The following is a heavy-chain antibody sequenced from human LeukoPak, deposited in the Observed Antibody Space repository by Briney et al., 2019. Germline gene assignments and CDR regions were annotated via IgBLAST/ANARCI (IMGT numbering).Heavy chain of an antibody. V-gene: IGHV4-61*01. J-gene: IGHJ3*02. Sequence: NPSETLSLTCTVSGGSVNSGNYYWSWIRQPPGKGLEWIGYIYYTGSTNYNPSLKSRVTISVATSKSQFSLRLSSVTAADTAVYYCARDHNNAFDIWGQGTMVTVSS. CDR2: IYYTGST. CDR3: ARDHNNAFDI. CDR1: GGSVNSGNYY. D-gene: IGHD2/OR15-2a*01.